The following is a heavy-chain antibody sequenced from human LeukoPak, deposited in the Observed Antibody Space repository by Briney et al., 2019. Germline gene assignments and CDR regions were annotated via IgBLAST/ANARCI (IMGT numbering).Heavy chain of an antibody. Sequence: GGSLRLSCVASGFTFRSHAMHWVRQAPGKGLEWVIVISSDGTNKYYADSVKGRFTVSRDNSKNTLYLQMNSLRDKDTAVYYYGRDLTTLEHLGYYYNMDVWGQGTTVTVSS. J-gene: IGHJ6*02. D-gene: IGHD2-15*01. CDR3: GRDLTTLEHLGYYYNMDV. CDR2: ISSDGTNK. V-gene: IGHV3-30-3*01. CDR1: GFTFRSHA.